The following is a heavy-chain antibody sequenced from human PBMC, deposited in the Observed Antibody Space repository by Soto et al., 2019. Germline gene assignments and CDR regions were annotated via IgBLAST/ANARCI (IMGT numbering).Heavy chain of an antibody. V-gene: IGHV1-69*01. CDR3: ARDTLVGSSWYYQFDY. J-gene: IGHJ4*02. Sequence: QVQLVQSGAEVKKPGSSVKVSCKASGGTFSSYAISWVRQAPGQGLEWMGGIIPIFGTANYAQKFQGRVTITADESTSTAYMELSSLRSGDTAVYYCARDTLVGSSWYYQFDYWGQGTLVTVSS. CDR1: GGTFSSYA. D-gene: IGHD6-13*01. CDR2: IIPIFGTA.